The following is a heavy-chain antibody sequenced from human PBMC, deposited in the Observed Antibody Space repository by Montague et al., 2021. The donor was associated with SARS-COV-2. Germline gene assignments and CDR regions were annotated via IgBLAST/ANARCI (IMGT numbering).Heavy chain of an antibody. Sequence: SETLSLTCTVSGGPVSSYYRSWIRQSPGKGLQWLGYIYYSGSTDYNPPLKSRVTMSVDTSKNKLSLRLNSVTTADTAVYFCARAGGFYDYWSGYSSSAGFFDPWGQGILVTVSS. CDR3: ARAGGFYDYWSGYSSSAGFFDP. CDR1: GGPVSSYY. J-gene: IGHJ5*02. CDR2: IYYSGST. V-gene: IGHV4-59*02. D-gene: IGHD3-3*01.